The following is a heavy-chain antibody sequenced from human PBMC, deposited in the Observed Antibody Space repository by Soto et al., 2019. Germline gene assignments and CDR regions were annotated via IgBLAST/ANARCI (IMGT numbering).Heavy chain of an antibody. CDR1: RYTFTSYY. CDR2: INPSGGST. CDR3: ARGVGNIVVVVAALSTVGDY. D-gene: IGHD2-15*01. Sequence: SVKVSSQASRYTFTSYYVHWVRQAPVQGLEWMGIINPSGGSTSYAQKFQGRVTMTRDTSTSTVYMELSSLRSEDTAVYYCARGVGNIVVVVAALSTVGDYWGQGTLVTVYS. J-gene: IGHJ4*02. V-gene: IGHV1-46*01.